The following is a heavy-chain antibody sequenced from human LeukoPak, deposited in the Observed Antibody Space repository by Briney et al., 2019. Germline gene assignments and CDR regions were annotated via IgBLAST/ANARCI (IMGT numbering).Heavy chain of an antibody. D-gene: IGHD2-15*01. Sequence: SETLSLTCAVYGGSFSGYYLSWIRQPPGKGLEWIGEINHSGSTNYNPSLKSRVTISVDTSKNQFSLKLSSVTAADTAVYYCARRRRHCSGSSCYSSNWFDPWGQGTLVTVSS. J-gene: IGHJ5*02. CDR3: ARRRRHCSGSSCYSSNWFDP. CDR1: GGSFSGYY. V-gene: IGHV4-34*01. CDR2: INHSGST.